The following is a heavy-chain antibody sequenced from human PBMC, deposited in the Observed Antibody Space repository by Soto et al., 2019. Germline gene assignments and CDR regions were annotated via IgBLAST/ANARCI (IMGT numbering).Heavy chain of an antibody. CDR2: ISYDGSNK. V-gene: IGHV3-30-3*01. CDR3: ARDLSPTPSIAAAGPVDY. Sequence: GGSLRLSCAASGFTFSSYAMHWVRQAPGKGLEWVAVISYDGSNKYYADSVKGRFTISRDNSKNTLYLQMNSLRAEDTAVYYCARDLSPTPSIAAAGPVDYWGQGTLVTVSS. J-gene: IGHJ4*02. D-gene: IGHD6-13*01. CDR1: GFTFSSYA.